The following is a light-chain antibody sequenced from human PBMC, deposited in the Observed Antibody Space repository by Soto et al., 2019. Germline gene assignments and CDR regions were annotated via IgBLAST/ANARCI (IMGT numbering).Light chain of an antibody. Sequence: EIVLTQSPGTLSLSPGEVVTLSCRASQSVIRSFLSWYQQKPGQTPRLLIYHASSRATVIPDRFSGSGYGTDFTLTISRLEHEDLAVYYCQHYGSSPQTFGQGTKLEI. V-gene: IGKV3-20*01. CDR2: HAS. CDR1: QSVIRSF. J-gene: IGKJ2*01. CDR3: QHYGSSPQT.